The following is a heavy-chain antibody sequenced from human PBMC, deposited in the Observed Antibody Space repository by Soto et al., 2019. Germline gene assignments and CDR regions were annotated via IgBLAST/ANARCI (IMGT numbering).Heavy chain of an antibody. D-gene: IGHD6-6*01. J-gene: IGHJ4*02. V-gene: IGHV4-39*01. CDR3: GSIGELVRFIDY. CDR1: GGSISSSSYY. CDR2: IYYSGST. Sequence: QLQLQESGPGLVKPSETLSLTCTVSGGSISSSSYYWGWIRQPPGKGLEWIGSIYYSGSTYYNPSLKSRVTISVDTSKNQFSLKLSSVTAADTAVYYCGSIGELVRFIDYWGQGTLVTVSS.